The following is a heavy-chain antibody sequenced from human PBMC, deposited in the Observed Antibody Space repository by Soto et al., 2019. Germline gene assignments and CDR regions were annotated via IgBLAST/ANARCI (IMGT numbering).Heavy chain of an antibody. V-gene: IGHV1-8*01. J-gene: IGHJ4*02. CDR2: MNPNSGNT. D-gene: IGHD3-22*01. Sequence: QVQLVQSGAEVKKPGASVKVSCKDSGYTFTSYDINWVRQATGQGLEWMGWMNPNSGNTGYAQKFQGRVTMTRSTSISTAYMELSSLRSEDTAVYYCARVGYYYDSSAYYRPFDYWGQGTLVTVSS. CDR1: GYTFTSYD. CDR3: ARVGYYYDSSAYYRPFDY.